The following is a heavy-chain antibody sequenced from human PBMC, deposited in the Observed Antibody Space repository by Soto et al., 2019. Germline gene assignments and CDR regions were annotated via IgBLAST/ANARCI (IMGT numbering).Heavy chain of an antibody. J-gene: IGHJ4*02. CDR1: GFTFNNWC. Sequence: PGGALILSCACSGFTFNNWCMTLVREAPGRWLEWVANIKQDGSEKYYVDSVKGRFTISRDNAKNSLYLQMNSLRAEDTAVYCCASRPYEVNYYGVFDYWGQGALVTVSS. V-gene: IGHV3-7*03. D-gene: IGHD3-3*01. CDR3: ASRPYEVNYYGVFDY. CDR2: IKQDGSEK.